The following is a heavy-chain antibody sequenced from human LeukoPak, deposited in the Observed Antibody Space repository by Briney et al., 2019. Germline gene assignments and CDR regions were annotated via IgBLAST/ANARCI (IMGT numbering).Heavy chain of an antibody. CDR2: ISYDGSNK. V-gene: IGHV3-30*18. CDR1: GFTFSSYG. Sequence: PGWSLRLSCAASGFTFSSYGMHWVRQAPGKGLEWVAVISYDGSNKYYADSVKGRFTIPRDNSKNTLYLQMNSLRAEDTAVYYCAKDRTGDYMDVWGKGTTVTVSS. CDR3: AKDRTGDYMDV. D-gene: IGHD1-1*01. J-gene: IGHJ6*03.